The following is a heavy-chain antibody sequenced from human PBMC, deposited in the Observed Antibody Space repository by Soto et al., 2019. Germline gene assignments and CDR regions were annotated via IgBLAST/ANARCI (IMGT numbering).Heavy chain of an antibody. CDR3: ARDTYYDYVWGSYRPYYFDY. J-gene: IGHJ4*02. CDR1: CYTFTSYG. V-gene: IGHV1-18*01. CDR2: ISAYNGNT. Sequence: SAQVSFKASCYTFTSYGISWVRQAPGQGLEWMGWISAYNGNTNYAQKLQGRVTMTTDTSTSTAYMELRSLRSDDTAVYYCARDTYYDYVWGSYRPYYFDYWGQGTLVTVSS. D-gene: IGHD3-16*02.